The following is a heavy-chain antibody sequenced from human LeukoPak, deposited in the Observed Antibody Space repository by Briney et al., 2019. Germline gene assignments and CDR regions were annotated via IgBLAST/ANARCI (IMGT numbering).Heavy chain of an antibody. Sequence: PGGSLRLSCAASGFTFSSYAMSWVRQAPGKGLEWIGEINHSGSTNYNPSLKSRVTISVDTSKNQFSLKLSSVTAADTAVYYCARGVAVAGTGTSWFDPWGQGTLVTVSS. CDR2: INHSGST. CDR3: ARGVAVAGTGTSWFDP. CDR1: GFTFSSYA. V-gene: IGHV4-34*01. D-gene: IGHD6-19*01. J-gene: IGHJ5*02.